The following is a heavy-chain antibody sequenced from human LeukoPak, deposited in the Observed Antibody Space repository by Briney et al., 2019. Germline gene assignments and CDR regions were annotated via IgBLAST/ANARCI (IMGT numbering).Heavy chain of an antibody. CDR3: ARDAYGYGDPYYFDY. CDR1: GGSISSYY. D-gene: IGHD4-17*01. J-gene: IGHJ4*02. Sequence: SETLSLTCTVSGGSISSYYWSWIRQPPGKGLEWIGYIYYSGSTNYNPSLKSRVPISVDTSKNQFSLKLSSVTAADTAVYYCARDAYGYGDPYYFDYWGQGTLVTVSS. CDR2: IYYSGST. V-gene: IGHV4-59*01.